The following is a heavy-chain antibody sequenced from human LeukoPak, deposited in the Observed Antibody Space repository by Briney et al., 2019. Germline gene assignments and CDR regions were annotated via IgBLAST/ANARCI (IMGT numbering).Heavy chain of an antibody. CDR3: ARGYGGNSRYYYYMDV. CDR1: RGTFSSYA. CDR2: IIPIFGTA. Sequence: ASVKVSCKASRGTFSSYAISWVRQAPGQGLEWMGGIIPIFGTANYAQKFQGRVTITTDESTSTAYMELSSLRSEDTAVYYCARGYGGNSRYYYYMDVWGKGTTVTVSS. D-gene: IGHD4-23*01. J-gene: IGHJ6*03. V-gene: IGHV1-69*05.